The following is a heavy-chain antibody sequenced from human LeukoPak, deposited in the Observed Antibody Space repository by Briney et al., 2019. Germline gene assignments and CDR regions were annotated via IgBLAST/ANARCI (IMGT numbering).Heavy chain of an antibody. J-gene: IGHJ2*01. CDR3: AKGSYSSSWSERSYWYFDL. D-gene: IGHD6-13*01. CDR1: GFTFSSYA. V-gene: IGHV3-64*01. CDR2: ISSNGGST. Sequence: PGGSLRLSCAASGFTFSSYAMHWVRQAPGKGLEYVSAISSNGGSTYYANSVKGRFTISRDNSKNTLYLQMNSLRAEDTAVYYCAKGSYSSSWSERSYWYFDLWGRGTLVTVSS.